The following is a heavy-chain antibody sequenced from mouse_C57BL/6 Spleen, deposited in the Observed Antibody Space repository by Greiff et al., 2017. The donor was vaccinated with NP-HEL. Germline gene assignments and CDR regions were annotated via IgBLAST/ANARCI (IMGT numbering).Heavy chain of an antibody. CDR1: GYTFTSYW. Sequence: VQLQQPGAELVRPGSSVKLSCKASGYTFTSYWMDWVKQRPGQGLEWIGNIYPSDSETNYNQKFKDKATLTVDKSSSTAYMQLSSLTSEDSAVYYWARKETVVGYFDYWGKGTTLTVSS. V-gene: IGHV1-61*01. CDR2: IYPSDSET. CDR3: ARKETVVGYFDY. D-gene: IGHD1-1*01. J-gene: IGHJ2*01.